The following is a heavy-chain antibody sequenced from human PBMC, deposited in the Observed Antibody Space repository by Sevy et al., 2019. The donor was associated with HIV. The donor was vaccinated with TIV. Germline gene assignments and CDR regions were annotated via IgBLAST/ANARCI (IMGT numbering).Heavy chain of an antibody. CDR2: INSWGTTI. V-gene: IGHV3-11*01. CDR1: EFTFSVYY. J-gene: IGHJ5*02. D-gene: IGHD2-8*01. Sequence: GGSLRLSCAASEFTFSVYYMTWIRQAPGKGLELVSYINSWGTTIYYADSVKGRFTISRDNANNSLYLQMNSLRAEDTAVYYCTRNGGAFDNGFDPWGQGTLVTVSS. CDR3: TRNGGAFDNGFDP.